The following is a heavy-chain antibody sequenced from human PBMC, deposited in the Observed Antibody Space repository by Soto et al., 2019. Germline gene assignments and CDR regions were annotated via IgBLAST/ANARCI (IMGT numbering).Heavy chain of an antibody. CDR1: GGSISSYY. CDR2: IYYSGST. Sequence: PSETLSLTCTVSGGSISSYYWSWIRQPPGKGLEWIGYIYYSGSTNYNPSLKSRVTISVDTSKNQFSLKLSSVTAADTAVYYCARVLAYSSSPYFDYWGQGTLVTVSS. CDR3: ARVLAYSSSPYFDY. V-gene: IGHV4-59*01. D-gene: IGHD6-6*01. J-gene: IGHJ4*02.